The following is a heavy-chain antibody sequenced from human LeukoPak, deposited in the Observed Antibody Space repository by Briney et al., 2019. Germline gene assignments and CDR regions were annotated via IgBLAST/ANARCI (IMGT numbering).Heavy chain of an antibody. J-gene: IGHJ4*02. Sequence: SETLSLTCAVYGGSFSGYYWSWIRQPPGKGLEWIGEINHRGSTNYNPSLKSRVTISVDTSRNSFSLELSSVTAADTAVYYCARVGYCGGDCYPFDYWGQGTLTTISS. D-gene: IGHD2-21*02. CDR2: INHRGST. V-gene: IGHV4-34*01. CDR3: ARVGYCGGDCYPFDY. CDR1: GGSFSGYY.